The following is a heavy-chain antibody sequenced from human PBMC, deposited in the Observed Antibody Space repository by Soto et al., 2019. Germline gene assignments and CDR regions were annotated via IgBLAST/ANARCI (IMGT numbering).Heavy chain of an antibody. CDR2: ITDSGTGT. CDR3: AKGLINGRWYAAD. D-gene: IGHD6-13*01. CDR1: GFTFSSCV. V-gene: IGHV3-23*01. Sequence: EVHLLESGGGLVQPGESLRLSCGASGFTFSSCVMSWVRQAPGKGLEWVSCITDSGTGTYYADSVKGRFTISRDNSKNKMYLQMNNLRAEDTGVYYCAKGLINGRWYAADWGQGTLVIVFS. J-gene: IGHJ4*02.